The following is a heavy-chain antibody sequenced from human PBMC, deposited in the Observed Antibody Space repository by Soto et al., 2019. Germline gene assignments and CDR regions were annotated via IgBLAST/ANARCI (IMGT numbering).Heavy chain of an antibody. CDR2: IDWDDDK. Sequence: SGPTLVNPTQTLTLTCTFPGFSLNSNGMCVNWIRQPPGKAPEWLALIDWDDDKYYSTSLKTRLTISRDTSKNQVVLTMTNMDPVDTATYYCARTSALPLGYPHGMDVWGQGTTVTVSS. CDR3: ARTSALPLGYPHGMDV. J-gene: IGHJ6*02. CDR1: GFSLNSNGMC. D-gene: IGHD7-27*01. V-gene: IGHV2-70*13.